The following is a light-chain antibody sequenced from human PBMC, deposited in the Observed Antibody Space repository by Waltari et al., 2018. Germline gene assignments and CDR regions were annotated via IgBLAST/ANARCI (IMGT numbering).Light chain of an antibody. CDR3: QHYDGSVVT. V-gene: IGKV3-20*01. CDR1: QSVTSIA. J-gene: IGKJ4*01. CDR2: GTS. Sequence: DIVLTQSPGTLSLSPGDRATLSCRASQSVTSIAFTWYQQRPGQAPRLLIYGTSSRGTDIPDRFSGSGSGTDFTLTISRLEPEDFAVYFCQHYDGSVVTFGGGTKVEI.